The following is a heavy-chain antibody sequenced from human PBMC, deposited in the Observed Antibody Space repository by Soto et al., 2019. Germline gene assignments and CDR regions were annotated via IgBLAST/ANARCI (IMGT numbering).Heavy chain of an antibody. CDR2: IYYSGST. J-gene: IGHJ4*02. Sequence: PSETLSLTCTVSGGSISSGGYYWSWIRQHPGKGLEWIGYIYYSGSTYYNPSLKSRVTISVDTSKNQFSLKLSSVTAADTAVYYCARASAFDWLTSYLDYWGQGTLVTVSS. V-gene: IGHV4-31*03. D-gene: IGHD3-9*01. CDR3: ARASAFDWLTSYLDY. CDR1: GGSISSGGYY.